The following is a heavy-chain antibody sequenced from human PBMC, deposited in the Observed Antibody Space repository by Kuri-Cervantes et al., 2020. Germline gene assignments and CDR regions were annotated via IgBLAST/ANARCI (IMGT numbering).Heavy chain of an antibody. CDR3: AIPGGIELRYYYYYMDV. V-gene: IGHV1-69*05. CDR2: IIPVFGTR. J-gene: IGHJ6*03. CDR1: GGTFKNYA. D-gene: IGHD2-8*01. Sequence: SVKVSCKATGGTFKNYALTWVRQAPGQGLEWMGGIIPVFGTRNYAQKFQGRVTISTGESTSTAYLELSSLRSEDTAVYYCAIPGGIELRYYYYYMDVWGKGTTVTVSS.